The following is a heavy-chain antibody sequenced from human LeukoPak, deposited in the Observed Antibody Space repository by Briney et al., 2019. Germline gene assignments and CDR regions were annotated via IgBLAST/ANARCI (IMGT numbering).Heavy chain of an antibody. D-gene: IGHD3-22*01. V-gene: IGHV1-2*02. Sequence: ASVKVSCKASGYTFTGYNMHWVRQAPGQGLEWMGWINPNSGGTNYAQKFQGRVTMTRDTSISTAYMELSRLRFDDTAVYYCARDPAIYYESDYYFDYWGQGTLVTVSS. CDR3: ARDPAIYYESDYYFDY. J-gene: IGHJ4*02. CDR2: INPNSGGT. CDR1: GYTFTGYN.